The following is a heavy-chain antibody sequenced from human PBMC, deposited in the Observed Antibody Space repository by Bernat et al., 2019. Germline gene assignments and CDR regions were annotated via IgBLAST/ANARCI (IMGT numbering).Heavy chain of an antibody. V-gene: IGHV3-15*01. CDR1: GFTFIYAW. CDR2: IKIKTDGGTT. D-gene: IGHD3-9*01. J-gene: IGHJ6*04. CDR3: TTLYYGILTGYYEVVDV. Sequence: EVQLVESGGGLVKPGGSLRLSCADSGFTFIYAWMSWVRQAPGKGLEWVGRIKIKTDGGTTDYAAPVKGRFTISRDDSKNTLYLQMNSLKTEDTAVYYCTTLYYGILTGYYEVVDVWGKGTTVTVSS.